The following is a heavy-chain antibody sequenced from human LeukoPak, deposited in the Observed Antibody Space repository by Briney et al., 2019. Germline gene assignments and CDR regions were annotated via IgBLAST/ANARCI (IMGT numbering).Heavy chain of an antibody. CDR3: ARESERNDGWFDP. Sequence: ASVKVSCKASGYTFRIHDFNWVRQAPGQGLEWMGWVSPKTGRTGYAPKFQGRVYMTTNASLSTAYMELSSLRSDDTAVYFCARESERNDGWFDPRGQGTLVTVSS. CDR2: VSPKTGRT. D-gene: IGHD1-1*01. J-gene: IGHJ5*02. CDR1: GYTFRIHD. V-gene: IGHV1-8*01.